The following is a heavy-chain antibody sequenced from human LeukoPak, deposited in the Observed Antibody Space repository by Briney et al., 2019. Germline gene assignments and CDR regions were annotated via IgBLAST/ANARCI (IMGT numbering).Heavy chain of an antibody. CDR3: AREDYYDSSGFGGGY. CDR1: GFTFSSYW. V-gene: IGHV3-74*01. D-gene: IGHD3-22*01. Sequence: GGSLRLSCAVSGFTFSSYWMHWVRQAPGKGLVWVSRIDRDGSRINYADSVKGRFTISRDNGKNTLFLQMNSLRAEDTAVYYCAREDYYDSSGFGGGYWGQGTLVTVSS. J-gene: IGHJ4*02. CDR2: IDRDGSRI.